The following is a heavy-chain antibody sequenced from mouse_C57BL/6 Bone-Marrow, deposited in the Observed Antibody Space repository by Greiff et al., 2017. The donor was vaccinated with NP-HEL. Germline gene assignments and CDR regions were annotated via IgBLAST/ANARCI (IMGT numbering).Heavy chain of an antibody. Sequence: EVQLVESGGGLVQPKGSLKLSCAASGFSFNTYAMNWVRQAPGKGLEWVARIRSKSNNYATYYADSVKDRFTISRDDSESMLYLQMNNLKTEDTAMYYCVRSYYGNYGYFDYWGQGTTLTVSS. J-gene: IGHJ2*01. V-gene: IGHV10-1*01. CDR2: IRSKSNNYAT. D-gene: IGHD2-10*01. CDR1: GFSFNTYA. CDR3: VRSYYGNYGYFDY.